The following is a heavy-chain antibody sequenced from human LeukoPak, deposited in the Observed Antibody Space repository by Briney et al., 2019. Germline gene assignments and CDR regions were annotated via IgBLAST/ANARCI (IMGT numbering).Heavy chain of an antibody. J-gene: IGHJ2*01. Sequence: SETLSLTCVVSGGPISSSNWWSWVRQPPEKGLEWIGEISHDGSTNYNPSLKSRVTISVDKSNNHFSLKLTSVTAADTAMYYCARGDNYVFDVWGRGTLVSVSS. CDR2: ISHDGST. V-gene: IGHV4-4*02. CDR3: ARGDNYVFDV. CDR1: GGPISSSNW. D-gene: IGHD5-24*01.